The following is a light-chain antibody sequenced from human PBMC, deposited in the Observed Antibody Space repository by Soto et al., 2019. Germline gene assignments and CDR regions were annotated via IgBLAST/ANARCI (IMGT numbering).Light chain of an antibody. CDR2: DNN. CDR1: SSKIGNNY. Sequence: QSVLTQPPSVSAAPGQKVPISCSGSSSKIGNNYVSWYQQLPGTAPKLLIYDNNKRPSGIPDRFSVSKSGTSATLGITGLQTGDEADYYCGTWDSSLSAVVFGGGTKLTVL. V-gene: IGLV1-51*01. J-gene: IGLJ2*01. CDR3: GTWDSSLSAVV.